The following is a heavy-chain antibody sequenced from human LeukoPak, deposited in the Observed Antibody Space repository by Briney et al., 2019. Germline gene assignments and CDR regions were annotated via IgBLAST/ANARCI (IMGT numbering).Heavy chain of an antibody. V-gene: IGHV3-23*01. CDR1: GFTFSSYA. CDR3: AKASSGYYSWYFDY. J-gene: IGHJ4*02. D-gene: IGHD3-22*01. CDR2: ISGSGGST. Sequence: PGGSLRLSCAASGFTFSSYAMSGVRQAPGKGLEWVLAISGSGGSTYYADSVKGRFTISRDNSKNTLYLQMNRLRAEDTAGYYCAKASSGYYSWYFDYWGQGTLVTVSS.